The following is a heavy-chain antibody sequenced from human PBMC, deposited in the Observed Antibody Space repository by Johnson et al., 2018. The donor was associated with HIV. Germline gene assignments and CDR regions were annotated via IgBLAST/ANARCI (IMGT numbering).Heavy chain of an antibody. V-gene: IGHV3-53*01. D-gene: IGHD5-12*01. CDR1: GFTVSSNY. J-gene: IGHJ3*02. Sequence: VQLVESGGGLIQPGGSLRLSCAASGFTVSSNYMSWVRQAPGKGLEWVSVIYSGGSTYYADSVKGRFTISRENSKNTLYLQMNSLRAEDTAVYYCAGPDIVATTGAFDIWGQGTMVTVSS. CDR3: AGPDIVATTGAFDI. CDR2: IYSGGST.